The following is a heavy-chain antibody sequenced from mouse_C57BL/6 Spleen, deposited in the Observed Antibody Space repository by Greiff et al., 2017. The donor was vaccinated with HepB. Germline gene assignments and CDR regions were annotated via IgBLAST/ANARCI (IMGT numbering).Heavy chain of an antibody. D-gene: IGHD2-4*01. J-gene: IGHJ4*01. CDR1: GYTFTSYW. V-gene: IGHV1-64*01. CDR3: ARSHYDYDEDAMDY. Sequence: QVQLQQPGAELVKPGASVKLSCKASGYTFTSYWMHWVKQRPGQGLEWIGMIHPNSGSTNYNEKFKSKATLTVDKSSSTAYMQLSSLTSEDSAVYYCARSHYDYDEDAMDYWGQGTSVTVSS. CDR2: IHPNSGST.